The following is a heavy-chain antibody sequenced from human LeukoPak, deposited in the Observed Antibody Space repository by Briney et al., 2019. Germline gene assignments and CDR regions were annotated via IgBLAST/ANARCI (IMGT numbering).Heavy chain of an antibody. V-gene: IGHV1-8*03. CDR2: MNPNSGNT. D-gene: IGHD6-13*01. J-gene: IGHJ4*02. CDR1: GYTFTSYD. CDR3: ARARIAAGDDFDY. Sequence: ASVKVSCKASGYTFTSYDINWVRQATGQGLEWMGWMNPNSGNTGYAQKFQGRVTITRNTSISTAYMELSSLRSEDTAVYYCARARIAAGDDFDYWGQGTLVTVSS.